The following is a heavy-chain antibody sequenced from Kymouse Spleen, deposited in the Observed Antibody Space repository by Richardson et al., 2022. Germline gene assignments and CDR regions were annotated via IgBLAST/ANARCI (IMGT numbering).Heavy chain of an antibody. J-gene: IGHJ6*02. Sequence: EVQLVESGGGLVQPGRSLRLSCAASGFTFDDYAMHWVRQAPGKGLEWVSGISWNSGSIGYADSVKGRFTISRDNAKNSLYLQMNSLRAEDTALYYCAKDIRYSGYGVYYYYGMDVWGQGTTVTVSS. CDR1: GFTFDDYA. CDR3: AKDIRYSGYGVYYYYGMDV. V-gene: IGHV3-9*01. CDR2: ISWNSGSI. D-gene: IGHD5-12*01.